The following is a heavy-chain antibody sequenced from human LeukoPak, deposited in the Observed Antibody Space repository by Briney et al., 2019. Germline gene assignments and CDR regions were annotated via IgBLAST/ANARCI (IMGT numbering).Heavy chain of an antibody. D-gene: IGHD3-10*01. CDR3: ARGIDYGSGSYYSFPNWFDP. J-gene: IGHJ5*02. V-gene: IGHV4-59*01. Sequence: SETLSLTCTVSGGSISSYYWSWIRQPPGKGLEWIGYIYYSGSTNYSPSLKSRVTISVDASKNQFSLKLSSVTAADTAVYYCARGIDYGSGSYYSFPNWFDPWGQGTLVTVS. CDR1: GGSISSYY. CDR2: IYYSGST.